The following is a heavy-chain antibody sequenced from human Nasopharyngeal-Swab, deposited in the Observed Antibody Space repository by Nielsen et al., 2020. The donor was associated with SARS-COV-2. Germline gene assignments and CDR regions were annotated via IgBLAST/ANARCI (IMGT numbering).Heavy chain of an antibody. CDR1: GGSISSNY. D-gene: IGHD3-10*01. CDR2: IYYSGST. Sequence: SETLSLTCTVSGGSISSNYWSWIRQPPGKGLEWIGYIYYSGSTNYNPSLKSRVTISVHTSKIQFSLKLSSVTAADTAVYYCARAGAGSLWFGELGYGMDVWGQGTTVTVSS. V-gene: IGHV4-59*13. J-gene: IGHJ6*02. CDR3: ARAGAGSLWFGELGYGMDV.